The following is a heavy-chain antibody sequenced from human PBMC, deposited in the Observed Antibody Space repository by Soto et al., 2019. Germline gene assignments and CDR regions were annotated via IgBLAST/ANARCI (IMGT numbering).Heavy chain of an antibody. Sequence: SDTLSVTCTVSGGSISSSSYYWGWIRQPPGKGLEWIATVHYSGSTYYTPSLKNRVTISADTSNNQFSLRLNSVTAADTAVYYCARQHYYDSSGYYTWNWGQGTLVTVSS. V-gene: IGHV4-39*01. D-gene: IGHD3-22*01. CDR1: GGSISSSSYY. CDR2: VHYSGST. J-gene: IGHJ4*02. CDR3: ARQHYYDSSGYYTWN.